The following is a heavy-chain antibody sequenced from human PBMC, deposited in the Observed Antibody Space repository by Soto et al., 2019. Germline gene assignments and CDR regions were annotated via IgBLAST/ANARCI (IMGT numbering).Heavy chain of an antibody. Sequence: TLSLTCTVSGDSITSGEYSWSWIRQPPAKALEWLGIIFWDDDKHYRPSLKRRVSITKDTSKNQLVLTMTNMDPVDTATYYCAHSWYCSGGSCYYSNRFDPWGQGTLVTVSS. CDR1: GDSITSGEYS. CDR3: AHSWYCSGGSCYYSNRFDP. V-gene: IGHV2-5*08. J-gene: IGHJ5*02. D-gene: IGHD2-15*01. CDR2: IFWDDDK.